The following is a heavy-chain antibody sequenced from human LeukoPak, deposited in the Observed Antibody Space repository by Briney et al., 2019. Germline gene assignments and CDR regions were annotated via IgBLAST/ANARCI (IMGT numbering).Heavy chain of an antibody. CDR1: GFTFSSYE. CDR2: ISGDSSDI. D-gene: IGHD3-22*01. CDR3: ARRGYSDSSGYDY. Sequence: PGGSLRLSCEASGFTFSSYEMNWVRQAPGKGLEWVSSISGDSSDIYYADSVMGRSTISRDNAKNSVYLQINSLRAEDTAIYYCARRGYSDSSGYDYWGQGTLVTVSS. V-gene: IGHV3-21*01. J-gene: IGHJ4*02.